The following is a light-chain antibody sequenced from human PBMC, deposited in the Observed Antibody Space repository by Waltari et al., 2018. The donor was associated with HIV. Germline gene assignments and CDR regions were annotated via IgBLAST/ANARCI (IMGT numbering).Light chain of an antibody. CDR3: CSYAGIWGV. V-gene: IGLV2-11*01. J-gene: IGLJ1*01. CDR1: SSDVGAYNY. Sequence: SALTQPRSVSGSPGQSVTISCTGTSSDVGAYNYVSWYQQHPGKAPKLMIYDVNKRPSGVPERFSGSKSGNTASLNISGLQAEDESDDYCCSYAGIWGVFGTGTKVTVL. CDR2: DVN.